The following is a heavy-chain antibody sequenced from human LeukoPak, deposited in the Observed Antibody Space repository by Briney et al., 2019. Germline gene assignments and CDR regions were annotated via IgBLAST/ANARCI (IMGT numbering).Heavy chain of an antibody. CDR3: APDGNYDSSGYYPHY. Sequence: GGSLRLSCAASGFTFSSYGMPWVRQAPGKGLEWVAFIRYDGSNKYYADSVKGRFTISRDNSKNTLYLQMNSLRAEDTAVYYCAPDGNYDSSGYYPHYWGQGTLVTVSS. CDR2: IRYDGSNK. CDR1: GFTFSSYG. J-gene: IGHJ4*02. D-gene: IGHD3-22*01. V-gene: IGHV3-30*02.